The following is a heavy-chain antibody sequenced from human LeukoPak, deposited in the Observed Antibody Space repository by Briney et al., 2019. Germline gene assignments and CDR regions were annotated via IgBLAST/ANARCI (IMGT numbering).Heavy chain of an antibody. J-gene: IGHJ5*02. CDR2: ISAYNGNT. CDR1: GYTFTSYG. CDR3: ARDGEAMVTGGVWFDP. V-gene: IGHV1-18*01. D-gene: IGHD5-18*01. Sequence: RASVKVSCKASGYTFTSYGISWVRQAPGQGLEWMGWISAYNGNTNYAQKLQGRVTMTTDTSTSTAYMELRSLRSDDTAVYYCARDGEAMVTGGVWFDPWGQGTLVTVSS.